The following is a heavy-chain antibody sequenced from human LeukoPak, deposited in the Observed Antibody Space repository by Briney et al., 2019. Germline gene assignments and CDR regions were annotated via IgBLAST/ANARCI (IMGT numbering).Heavy chain of an antibody. J-gene: IGHJ4*02. V-gene: IGHV3-20*04. CDR2: INWNGGRA. CDR1: GFTFDDYG. Sequence: GGSLRLSCAASGFTFDDYGMSWVRQAPGKGLEWVSGINWNGGRAGHADSVKGRFTISRDNAKNSLFLQMNSLRAEDTAVYYCAKDPYYDSSGYYRPHFDYWGQGTLVTVSS. CDR3: AKDPYYDSSGYYRPHFDY. D-gene: IGHD3-22*01.